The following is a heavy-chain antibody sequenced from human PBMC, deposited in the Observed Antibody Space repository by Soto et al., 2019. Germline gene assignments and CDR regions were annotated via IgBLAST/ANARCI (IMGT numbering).Heavy chain of an antibody. Sequence: GASVKVSCKGSGFTFSSSTVQWVRQARGQGLEWMGWIILSCGNTNYAQKFQERVTITADESTSTAYMELSSLRSEDTAVYYCAVILYSSSWYRYGMDVWGQGTTVTVSS. V-gene: IGHV1-58*01. CDR1: GFTFSSST. J-gene: IGHJ6*02. CDR3: AVILYSSSWYRYGMDV. D-gene: IGHD6-13*01. CDR2: IILSCGNT.